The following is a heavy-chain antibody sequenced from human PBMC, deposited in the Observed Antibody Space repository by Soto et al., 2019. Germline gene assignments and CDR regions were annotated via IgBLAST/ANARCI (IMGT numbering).Heavy chain of an antibody. CDR3: ARDALPRNGECDWFDP. D-gene: IGHD3-10*01. CDR2: SFGGGGDT. V-gene: IGHV3-23*01. CDR1: GFTFSNYA. J-gene: IGHJ5*02. Sequence: EMQMLESGGGFVQAGESLRLSCRASGFTFSNYAMSWVRQAPGKGPEWVSSFGGGGDTYYKDDVKGRFTVSRDDPKITLYLQMNSLRAEDTARYYCARDALPRNGECDWFDPWGQGTLVSVSS.